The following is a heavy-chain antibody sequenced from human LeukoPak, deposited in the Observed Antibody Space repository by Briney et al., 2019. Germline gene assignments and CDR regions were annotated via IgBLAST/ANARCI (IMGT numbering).Heavy chain of an antibody. Sequence: GGSLRLSCAASGFTFSDYSMNWVRQAPGKGLEWVSYIGSNISAMYYADSVRGRFTISRDNAKSSLYLQMNSLRVEDTAVYYCARVHPQSGYFDYWGQGTLVTVSS. J-gene: IGHJ4*02. CDR3: ARVHPQSGYFDY. CDR2: IGSNISAM. CDR1: GFTFSDYS. V-gene: IGHV3-48*04.